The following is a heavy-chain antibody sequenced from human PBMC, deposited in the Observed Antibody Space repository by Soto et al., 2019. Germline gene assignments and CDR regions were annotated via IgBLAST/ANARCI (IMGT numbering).Heavy chain of an antibody. Sequence: SETLSLTCTVSGGSISSSSYYWGWIRQHPGKGLEWIGSIYYSGSTYYNPSLKSRVTISVDTSKNQFSLKLSSVTAADSAVYYCARHPNYYYYGMDVWGQGTTVTVSS. V-gene: IGHV4-39*01. CDR2: IYYSGST. CDR1: GGSISSSSYY. J-gene: IGHJ6*02. CDR3: ARHPNYYYYGMDV.